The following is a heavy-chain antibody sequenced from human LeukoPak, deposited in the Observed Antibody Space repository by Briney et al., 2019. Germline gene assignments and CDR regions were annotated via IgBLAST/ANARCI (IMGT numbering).Heavy chain of an antibody. CDR2: IGTSGDYI. J-gene: IGHJ4*02. V-gene: IGHV3-21*06. CDR1: GFIFSTYN. Sequence: PGGSLRLSCTASGFIFSTYNMNWVRQAPGKGLEWVSSIGTSGDYIYYADSVQGRFTISRDDAKNSLYLQLNSLRAEDTAVYYCAKDGNGYSSSWYDYWGQGTLVTVSS. CDR3: AKDGNGYSSSWYDY. D-gene: IGHD6-13*01.